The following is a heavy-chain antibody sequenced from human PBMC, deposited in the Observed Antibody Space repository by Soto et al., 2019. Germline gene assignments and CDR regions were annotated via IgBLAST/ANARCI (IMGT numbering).Heavy chain of an antibody. CDR3: ARDSVLRFVEWLFNY. Sequence: PGGSLRLSCTASGFLFTDYYMSWIRQPPGKGLEWLAYIDGSSDYTNSADSVKGRFTVSRDNAKNSVFLQMNNLRADDTAVYYCARDSVLRFVEWLFNYWGQGTLVTVSS. V-gene: IGHV3-11*05. D-gene: IGHD3-3*01. CDR2: IDGSSDYT. J-gene: IGHJ4*02. CDR1: GFLFTDYY.